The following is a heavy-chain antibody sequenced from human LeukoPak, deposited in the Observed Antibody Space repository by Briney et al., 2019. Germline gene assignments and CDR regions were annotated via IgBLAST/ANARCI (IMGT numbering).Heavy chain of an antibody. CDR1: GGSFSGYY. V-gene: IGHV4-34*01. D-gene: IGHD3-10*01. CDR2: INHSGST. CDR3: ARAPTNYYGSGSYYKRRWFDP. J-gene: IGHJ5*02. Sequence: SETLSLTCAVYGGSFSGYYWSWIRQPPGKGLEWIGEINHSGSTNYNPSLKSRVTISVDTSKSQFSLKLSSVTAADTAVYYCARAPTNYYGSGSYYKRRWFDPWGQGTLVTVSS.